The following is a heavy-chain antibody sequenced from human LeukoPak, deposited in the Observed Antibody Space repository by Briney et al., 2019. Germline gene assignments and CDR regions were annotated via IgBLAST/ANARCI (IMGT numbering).Heavy chain of an antibody. Sequence: SETLSLTSTVSGGSISSSSYYWGWLRQPPGRGLEWIASICYGRCTYYNPSLKSRVTISVDSSKNQFSLKLSSVTAADTAVYYCARDQTAYYDILTGYYPIYYFDYWGQGTLVTVSS. CDR2: ICYGRCT. V-gene: IGHV4-39*07. J-gene: IGHJ4*02. D-gene: IGHD3-9*01. CDR3: ARDQTAYYDILTGYYPIYYFDY. CDR1: GGSISSSSYY.